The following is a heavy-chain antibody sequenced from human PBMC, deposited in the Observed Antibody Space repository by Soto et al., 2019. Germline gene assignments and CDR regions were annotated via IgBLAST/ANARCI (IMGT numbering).Heavy chain of an antibody. CDR2: INAGNGNT. Sequence: GASVKVSCKASGYTFTSYAMHWVRQAPGQRLEWMGWINAGNGNTKYSQKFQGRVTITRDTSASTAYMELSSLRSEDTAVYYCARYRNSGYDAFDIWGQGTMVTVSS. CDR1: GYTFTSYA. J-gene: IGHJ3*02. V-gene: IGHV1-3*01. D-gene: IGHD3-22*01. CDR3: ARYRNSGYDAFDI.